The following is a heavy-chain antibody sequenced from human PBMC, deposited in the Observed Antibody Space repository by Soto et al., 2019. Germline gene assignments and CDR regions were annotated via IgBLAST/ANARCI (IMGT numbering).Heavy chain of an antibody. Sequence: QVQLVQSGAEVKKPGSSVKVSCKASGGTFSSYTISWVRQAPGQGLEWMGRIIPILGIANYAQKFQGRVTITADKSTSTAYMELSSLRSEDTAVYYCARSGWGGRPTDYWGQGTLVTVSS. CDR1: GGTFSSYT. V-gene: IGHV1-69*02. J-gene: IGHJ4*02. CDR3: ARSGWGGRPTDY. D-gene: IGHD1-26*01. CDR2: IIPILGIA.